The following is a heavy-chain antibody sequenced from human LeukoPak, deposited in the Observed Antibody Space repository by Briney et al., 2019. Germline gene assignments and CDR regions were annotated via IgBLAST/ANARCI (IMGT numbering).Heavy chain of an antibody. Sequence: SETLSLTCTVSGGSISSYYWSWIRQPPGKGLEWIGYIYYSGSTNYNSSFKSRVTISIDTSKNQFSLRLSSVTAADTAVYYCARSGCSGGSCYSQRGAFDIWGQGTMVTVSS. V-gene: IGHV4-59*12. CDR2: IYYSGST. CDR3: ARSGCSGGSCYSQRGAFDI. CDR1: GGSISSYY. J-gene: IGHJ3*02. D-gene: IGHD2-15*01.